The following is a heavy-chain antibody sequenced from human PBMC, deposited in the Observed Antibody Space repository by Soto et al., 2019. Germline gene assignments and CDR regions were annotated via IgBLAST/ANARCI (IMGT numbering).Heavy chain of an antibody. CDR2: ISGSGGHT. Sequence: EMQLLESGGGLVQPGGSLRLSCVASGFPFSSYAMSWVRQTPGKGLEWVSGISGSGGHTYYADSVKGRFTISRDNSNNTLSLQMHILLVEDTAVDFCAKGGYYSLFDIWGQGTVVTVSA. V-gene: IGHV3-23*01. J-gene: IGHJ3*02. D-gene: IGHD3-16*01. CDR1: GFPFSSYA. CDR3: AKGGYYSLFDI.